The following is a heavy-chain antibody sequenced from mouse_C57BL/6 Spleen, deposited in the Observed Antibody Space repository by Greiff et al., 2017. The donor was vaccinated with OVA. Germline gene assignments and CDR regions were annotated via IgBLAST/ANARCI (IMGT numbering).Heavy chain of an antibody. J-gene: IGHJ4*01. CDR3: ANYYGMVYAMDD. CDR1: GYTFTSYW. V-gene: IGHV1-55*01. CDR2: IYPGSGST. Sequence: QVQLQQPGAELVKPGASVKMSCKASGYTFTSYWITWVKQRPGQGLEWIGDIYPGSGSTNYNEKFKSKATLTVDTSSSTAYMQLSSLTSEDSADYDWANYYGMVYAMDDWGKGTSVTVSS. D-gene: IGHD1-1*01.